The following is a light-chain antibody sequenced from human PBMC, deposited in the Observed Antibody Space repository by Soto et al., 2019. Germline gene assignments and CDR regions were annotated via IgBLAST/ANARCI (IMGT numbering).Light chain of an antibody. CDR2: DAS. CDR1: QSVNTY. J-gene: IGKJ1*01. V-gene: IGKV3-11*01. CDR3: QQRSYWT. Sequence: EFVLTQSPATLSLSPGDRATLSCRASQSVNTYLAWYQQKPGQAPRLLIYDASNRATSIPARFSGSGSGTDFTLTISSLEPEDFAVYYCQQRSYWTFGQGTKVEIK.